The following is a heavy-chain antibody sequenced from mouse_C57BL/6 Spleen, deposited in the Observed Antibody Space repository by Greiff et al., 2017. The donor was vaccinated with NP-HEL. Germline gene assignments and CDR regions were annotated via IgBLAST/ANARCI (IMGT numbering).Heavy chain of an antibody. J-gene: IGHJ4*01. CDR1: GYAFSSYW. CDR2: IYPGDGDT. V-gene: IGHV1-80*01. D-gene: IGHD1-1*01. Sequence: QVQLKESGAELVKPGASVKISCKASGYAFSSYWMNWVKQRPGKGLEWIGQIYPGDGDTNYNGKFKGKATLTADKSSSTAYMQLSSLTSEDSAVYFCARSDYYGSSDAMDYWGQRTSVTVSS. CDR3: ARSDYYGSSDAMDY.